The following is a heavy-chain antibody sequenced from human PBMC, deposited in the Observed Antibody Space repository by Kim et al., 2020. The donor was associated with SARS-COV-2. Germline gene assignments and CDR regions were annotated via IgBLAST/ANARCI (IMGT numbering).Heavy chain of an antibody. J-gene: IGHJ6*02. CDR2: ISDGGTRT. CDR3: ARNDYFNSGSSYYYGMDV. D-gene: IGHD3-10*01. Sequence: GGSLRLSCTASGFTFSSYAMSWVRQAPGKGLEWVSAISDGGTRTYYADSVKGRFTISRDNYKNTLYLQMTGLRAEDTAVYYCARNDYFNSGSSYYYGMDVWGQGTTVTVSS. V-gene: IGHV3-23*01. CDR1: GFTFSSYA.